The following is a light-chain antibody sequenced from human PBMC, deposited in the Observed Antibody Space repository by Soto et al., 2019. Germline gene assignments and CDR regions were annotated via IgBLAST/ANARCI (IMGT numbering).Light chain of an antibody. V-gene: IGLV2-23*01. Sequence: QSVLTQPASVSGSPGQSLTISCTGTSSDVGTYNLVSWYQQHPGKATKLMVYEGTNRPSRVSNRFSGSKSGNMASLTISGRQAEDEADYYCGSYVGSSTYVFGTGTKVTVL. CDR2: EGT. CDR1: SSDVGTYNL. J-gene: IGLJ1*01. CDR3: GSYVGSSTYV.